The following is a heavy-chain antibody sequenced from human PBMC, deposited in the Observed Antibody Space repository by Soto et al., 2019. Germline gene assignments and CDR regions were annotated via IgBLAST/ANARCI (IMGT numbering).Heavy chain of an antibody. D-gene: IGHD2-15*01. J-gene: IGHJ4*02. V-gene: IGHV4-34*01. CDR2: INHSGST. CDR1: GGSFSGYY. CDR3: ASAAPRYCSGGSCSSGRDY. Sequence: QVQLQQWGAGLLKPSETLSLTCAVYGGSFSGYYWSWIRQPPGKGLEWIGEINHSGSTNYNPSLTSRVTISVDTSSNQFSLKLSSVTAADTAVYYCASAAPRYCSGGSCSSGRDYWGQGTLVTVSS.